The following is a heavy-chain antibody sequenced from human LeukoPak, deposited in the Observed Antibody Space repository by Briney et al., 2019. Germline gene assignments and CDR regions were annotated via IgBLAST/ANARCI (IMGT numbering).Heavy chain of an antibody. CDR2: ISAYNGNT. D-gene: IGHD3-9*01. Sequence: WASVKVSCKASGYTFTSYGISWVRQAPGQGLKWMGWISAYNGNTNYAQKLQGRVTMTTDTSTSTAYMELGSLRSDDTAVYYCARAVILTGSDYWGQGTLVTVSS. CDR3: ARAVILTGSDY. CDR1: GYTFTSYG. J-gene: IGHJ4*02. V-gene: IGHV1-18*01.